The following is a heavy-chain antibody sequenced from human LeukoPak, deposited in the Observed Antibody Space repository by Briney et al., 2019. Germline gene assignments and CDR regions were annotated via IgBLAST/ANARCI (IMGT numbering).Heavy chain of an antibody. Sequence: PGGSLRLSCAASGFTFSSYAMSWVRQAPGKGLEWVSAISGGGSTYYADSVKGRFTISRDNSKNTLYLQMNSLRAEDTAVYYCATSLGYCSGGSCPPSYWGQGSLVTVSS. V-gene: IGHV3-23*01. J-gene: IGHJ4*02. CDR1: GFTFSSYA. CDR2: ISGGGST. D-gene: IGHD2-15*01. CDR3: ATSLGYCSGGSCPPSY.